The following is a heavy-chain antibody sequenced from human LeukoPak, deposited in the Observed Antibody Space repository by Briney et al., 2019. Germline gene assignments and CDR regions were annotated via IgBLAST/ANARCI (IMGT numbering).Heavy chain of an antibody. CDR3: AREHSP. J-gene: IGHJ5*02. V-gene: IGHV3-48*01. D-gene: IGHD2-21*01. Sequence: QPGRSLRLSCAASGFTFSSYAMNWVRQAPGKGLEWVSYISSSSSTIYYADSVKGRFTISRDNAKNSLYLQMNSLRAEDTAVYYCAREHSPWGQGTLVTVSS. CDR2: ISSSSSTI. CDR1: GFTFSSYA.